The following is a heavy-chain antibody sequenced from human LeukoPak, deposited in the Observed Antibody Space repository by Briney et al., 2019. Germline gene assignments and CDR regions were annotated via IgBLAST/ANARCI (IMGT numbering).Heavy chain of an antibody. CDR2: ISSSSTI. J-gene: IGHJ4*02. CDR1: GFTFSSYS. V-gene: IGHV3-48*04. Sequence: GGSLRLSCVASGFTFSSYSMNWVRQAPGKGLEWVSYISSSSTIYYADSVKGRFTISRDNAKNSLYLQMNSLRAEDTAVYYCARDKLPGTTNYFDYWGQGTLVTVSS. CDR3: ARDKLPGTTNYFDY. D-gene: IGHD1-7*01.